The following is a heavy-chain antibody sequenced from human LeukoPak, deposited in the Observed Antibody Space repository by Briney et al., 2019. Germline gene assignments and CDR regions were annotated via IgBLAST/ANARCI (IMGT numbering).Heavy chain of an antibody. D-gene: IGHD6-13*01. CDR1: GGTFSSYA. Sequence: SVKVSCKASGGTFSSYAISWVRQAPGQGLECMGGIIPIFGTANYAQKFQGRVTITADESTSTAYMELSSLRSEDTAVYYCARPRYSSSWRFDYWGQGTLVTVSS. CDR2: IIPIFGTA. CDR3: ARPRYSSSWRFDY. V-gene: IGHV1-69*01. J-gene: IGHJ4*02.